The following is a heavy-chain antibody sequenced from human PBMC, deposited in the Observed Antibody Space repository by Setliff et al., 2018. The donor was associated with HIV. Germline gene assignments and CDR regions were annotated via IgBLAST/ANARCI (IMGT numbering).Heavy chain of an antibody. Sequence: SETLSLTCTVSGGSISTGVYYWSWIRQPADKALEWIGRISASGSTNYNPSLESRVTLSIDTSNNQFSLKVSSVTAADTAVYYCARAAAAGRPYYYYFGLDVWGQGTTVTVSS. V-gene: IGHV4-61*02. D-gene: IGHD6-13*01. J-gene: IGHJ6*02. CDR1: GGSISTGVYY. CDR2: ISASGST. CDR3: ARAAAAGRPYYYYFGLDV.